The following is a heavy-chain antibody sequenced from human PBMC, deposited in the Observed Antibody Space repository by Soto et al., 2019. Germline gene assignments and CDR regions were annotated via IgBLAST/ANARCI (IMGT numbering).Heavy chain of an antibody. CDR1: GGTFSNYA. D-gene: IGHD2-8*01. Sequence: QVQLVQSGAEMRKPGSSVKVSCKSSGGTFSNYAISWVRQASGQGLEWLGGVIPAFNSAQYAPKFQGRVAITADTSTSTAYMVLSSLTSEDTAVYYCGRRANRGMDVWGQGTTVIVSS. V-gene: IGHV1-69*06. CDR2: VIPAFNSA. J-gene: IGHJ6*02. CDR3: GRRANRGMDV.